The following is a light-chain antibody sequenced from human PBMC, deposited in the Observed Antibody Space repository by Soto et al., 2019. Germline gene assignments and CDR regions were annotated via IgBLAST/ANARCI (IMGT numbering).Light chain of an antibody. CDR3: SSYTSSNTLV. J-gene: IGLJ2*01. Sequence: QSALTQPASVSGSPGQSITISCTGTSSDVGGYNYVSWYQQHPGKAPKLTLYDVSNRPSGVSNRFSGSKSGNTASLTISGLQAEDEANYYCSSYTSSNTLVFGGGTQLTVL. CDR2: DVS. V-gene: IGLV2-14*03. CDR1: SSDVGGYNY.